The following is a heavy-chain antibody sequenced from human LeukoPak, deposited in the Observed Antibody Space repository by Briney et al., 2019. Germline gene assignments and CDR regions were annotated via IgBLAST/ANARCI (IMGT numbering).Heavy chain of an antibody. J-gene: IGHJ4*02. Sequence: GGSLRLSCAVSGFTVNNYAMSWVRQAPGKGLEWVSAISGSGGSTYYADSVKGRFTISRDNSKNTLYLQMNSLRAEDTAVYYCAISYDYFFDYWGQGTLVTVSS. D-gene: IGHD5-12*01. V-gene: IGHV3-23*01. CDR3: AISYDYFFDY. CDR1: GFTVNNYA. CDR2: ISGSGGST.